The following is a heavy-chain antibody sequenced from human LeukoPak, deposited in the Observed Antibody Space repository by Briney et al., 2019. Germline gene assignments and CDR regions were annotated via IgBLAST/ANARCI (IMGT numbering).Heavy chain of an antibody. CDR1: GFTFSSYS. J-gene: IGHJ6*02. CDR2: ISSSSSTI. CDR3: ARAPYYDFWSGYYGYYYGMDV. Sequence: PGGSLRLSCAASGFTFSSYSMNWVRQAPGKGLEWVSYISSSSSTIYYADSVKGRFTISRDNAKNSLYLQMNSLRDEDTAVYYCARAPYYDFWSGYYGYYYGMDVWGQGTTVTVSS. V-gene: IGHV3-48*02. D-gene: IGHD3-3*01.